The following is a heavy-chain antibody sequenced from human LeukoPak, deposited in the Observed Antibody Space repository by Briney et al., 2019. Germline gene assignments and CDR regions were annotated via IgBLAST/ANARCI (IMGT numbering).Heavy chain of an antibody. CDR2: INHCGRT. J-gene: IGHJ6*02. Sequence: SETLSLTCAVYGGSFCGYSWGWSRRPPGRGLGWIGEINHCGRTNYNPSLKTRVTISVDTSKNQFSLKLSSVTAADTAVYSCAGLPVLYYYYYGMDVWGQGTTVTVSS. CDR3: AGLPVLYYYYYGMDV. V-gene: IGHV4-34*01. D-gene: IGHD1-1*01. CDR1: GGSFCGYS.